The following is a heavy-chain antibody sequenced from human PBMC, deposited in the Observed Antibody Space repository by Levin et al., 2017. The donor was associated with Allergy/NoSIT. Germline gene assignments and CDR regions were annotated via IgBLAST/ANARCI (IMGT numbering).Heavy chain of an antibody. CDR3: SQSQRFRAALDY. CDR1: GFTFSNAW. Sequence: GGSLRLSCAASGFTFSNAWMSWVRQAPGKGLEWVGRIKSKTDGGTTDYAAPVKGRFTISRDDSKNTLYLQMNSLKTEDTAVYYCSQSQRFRAALDYWGQGTLVTVSS. V-gene: IGHV3-15*01. D-gene: IGHD3-10*01. J-gene: IGHJ4*02. CDR2: IKSKTDGGTT.